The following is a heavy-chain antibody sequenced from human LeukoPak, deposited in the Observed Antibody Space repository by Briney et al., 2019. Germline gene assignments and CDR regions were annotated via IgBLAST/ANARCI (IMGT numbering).Heavy chain of an antibody. CDR2: ISGSGGST. Sequence: GGSLGLSCAASGFTFSSYAMSGVRQAPGKGLEWVSAISGSGGSTYYADSVKGRFTISRDNSKNTLYLQMNSLRAEDTAVYYCAKVLYGDYNAFDIWGQGTVVTVSS. D-gene: IGHD4-17*01. V-gene: IGHV3-23*01. J-gene: IGHJ3*02. CDR1: GFTFSSYA. CDR3: AKVLYGDYNAFDI.